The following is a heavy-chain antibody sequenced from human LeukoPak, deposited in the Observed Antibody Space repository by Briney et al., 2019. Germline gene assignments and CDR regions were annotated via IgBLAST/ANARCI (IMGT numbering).Heavy chain of an antibody. J-gene: IGHJ4*02. CDR1: GYTFTSYY. D-gene: IGHD6-13*01. V-gene: IGHV1-46*01. CDR3: ARVLAAAGYFDY. CDR2: INPSGGST. Sequence: GASVKVSCKASGYTFTSYYMHWVRQAPGQGLEWMGIINPSGGSTSYAQKFQGRVTMTRDMSTSTVYMELSSLRSEDTAVYYCARVLAAAGYFDYWGQGTLVTVSS.